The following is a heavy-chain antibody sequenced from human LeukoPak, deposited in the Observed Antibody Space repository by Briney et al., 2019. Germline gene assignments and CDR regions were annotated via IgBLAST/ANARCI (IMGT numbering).Heavy chain of an antibody. D-gene: IGHD3-22*01. V-gene: IGHV1-18*01. J-gene: IGHJ4*02. CDR1: GCTFTSYG. CDR3: ARRSDYYDSSGYYVPY. CDR2: ISAYNGNT. Sequence: ASVKVSCKASGCTFTSYGISWVRQAPGQGLEWMGWISAYNGNTNYAQKLQGRVTMTTDTSTSTAYMELRSLRSDDTAVYYCARRSDYYDSSGYYVPYWGQGTLVTVSS.